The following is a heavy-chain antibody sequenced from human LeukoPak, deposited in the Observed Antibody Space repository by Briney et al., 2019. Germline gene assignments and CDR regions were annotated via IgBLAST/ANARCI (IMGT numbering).Heavy chain of an antibody. CDR1: GYSISSGYY. V-gene: IGHV4-38-2*02. J-gene: IGHJ3*02. Sequence: SETLSLTCTVSGYSISSGYYWGWIRQPPGKGLEWIGSIYYSGSTYYSPSLKSRVTISLDTSRNQFSLKLNSVTAADTAVYYCAKSNGYGLVDIWGQGTMVTVSS. D-gene: IGHD3-10*01. CDR3: AKSNGYGLVDI. CDR2: IYYSGST.